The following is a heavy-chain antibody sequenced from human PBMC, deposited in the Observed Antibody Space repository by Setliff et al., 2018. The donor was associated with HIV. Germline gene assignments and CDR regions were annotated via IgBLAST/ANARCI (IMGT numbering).Heavy chain of an antibody. CDR3: AKGSFDSSGWAHYYYYYMDV. CDR1: GFTFTGYY. Sequence: GASVKVSCKASGFTFTGYYLHWVRQAPGQGLEWMGWINPHSGGTNYAQNFHGRVTMTRDKSTSTAYMELSSLRSEDTAVYYCAKGSFDSSGWAHYYYYYMDVWGKGTTVTVS. D-gene: IGHD6-19*01. V-gene: IGHV1-2*02. CDR2: INPHSGGT. J-gene: IGHJ6*03.